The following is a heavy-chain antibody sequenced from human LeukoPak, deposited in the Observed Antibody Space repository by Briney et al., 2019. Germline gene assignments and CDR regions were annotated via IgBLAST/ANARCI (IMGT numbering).Heavy chain of an antibody. CDR3: ARATTRRDGYNPVGY. CDR2: INPNSGGT. J-gene: IGHJ4*02. D-gene: IGHD5-24*01. V-gene: IGHV1-2*02. Sequence: GASVKVSCKASGYTFTGYYMHWVRQAPGQGLEWMGWINPNSGGTNYAQKFQGRVTMTRDTSISTAYMELSRLRSDDTAVYYCARATTRRDGYNPVGYWGQGTLVTVSS. CDR1: GYTFTGYY.